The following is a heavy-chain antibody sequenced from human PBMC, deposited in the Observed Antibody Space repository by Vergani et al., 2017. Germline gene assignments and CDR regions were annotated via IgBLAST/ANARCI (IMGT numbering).Heavy chain of an antibody. D-gene: IGHD2/OR15-2a*01. CDR3: ARDFAGECNSDRCYTGGL. V-gene: IGHV1-18*01. CDR2: ITAYNGDP. Sequence: QVQLVQSGAEMKKPGASVKVSCKASGYTFTAYGISWVRQAPGQGLEWLGWITAYNGDPKYTRRLQDRITLTTDPSTATVSLELRSLRSDDTAVYYCARDFAGECNSDRCYTGGLWGQGTLVTVSS. J-gene: IGHJ4*02. CDR1: GYTFTAYG.